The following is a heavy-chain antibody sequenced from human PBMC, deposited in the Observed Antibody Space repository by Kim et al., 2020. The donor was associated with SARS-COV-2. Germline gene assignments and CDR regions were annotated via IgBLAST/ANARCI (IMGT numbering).Heavy chain of an antibody. CDR3: ARGSSSTWTTLDY. V-gene: IGHV6-1*01. D-gene: IGHD6-13*01. J-gene: IGHJ4*02. Sequence: FAVHVKSRITINPATSKNQFSRQLNSVTPEDTAVYYCARGSSSTWTTLDYWGQGTLVTVSS.